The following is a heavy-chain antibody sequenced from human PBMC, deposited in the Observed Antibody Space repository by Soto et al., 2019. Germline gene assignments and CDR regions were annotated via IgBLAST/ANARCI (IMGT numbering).Heavy chain of an antibody. V-gene: IGHV3-30*18. D-gene: IGHD3-10*01. Sequence: GGSLRLSCAASGFTFSSYGMHWVRQAPGKGLEWVAVISYDGSNKYYADSVKGRFTISRDNSKNTLYLQMNSLRAEDTAVYYCAKDRAVREDYFDYWGQGTLVTVSS. CDR2: ISYDGSNK. CDR3: AKDRAVREDYFDY. J-gene: IGHJ4*02. CDR1: GFTFSSYG.